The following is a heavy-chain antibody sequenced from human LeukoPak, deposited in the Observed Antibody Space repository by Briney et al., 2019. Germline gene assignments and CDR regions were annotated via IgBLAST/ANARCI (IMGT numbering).Heavy chain of an antibody. CDR2: IYHSGRT. CDR1: GGSISNYY. V-gene: IGHV4-59*01. D-gene: IGHD6-13*01. CDR3: ARGRAAADAFEI. J-gene: IGHJ3*02. Sequence: SETLSLTCTVSGGSISNYYWSWIRQPPGKGLEWIGYIYHSGRTNYNPSLKSRVTISVDTSKNQFSVKLSSVTAADTAVYYCARGRAAADAFEIWGQGIMVTVSS.